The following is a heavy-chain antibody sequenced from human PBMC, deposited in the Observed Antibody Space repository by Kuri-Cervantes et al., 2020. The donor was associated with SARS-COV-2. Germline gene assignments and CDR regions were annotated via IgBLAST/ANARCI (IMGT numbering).Heavy chain of an antibody. D-gene: IGHD4-17*01. V-gene: IGHV4-34*01. Sequence: SETLSLTRAVYGGSFSGYYWSWIRQPPGKGLEWIGEINHSGSTNYNPSLKSRVTISVDTSKNQFSLKLSSVTAADTAVYYCARRGPTTVTTFTSLAEVGFQHWGQGTLVTVSS. CDR3: ARRGPTTVTTFTSLAEVGFQH. CDR2: INHSGST. J-gene: IGHJ1*01. CDR1: GGSFSGYY.